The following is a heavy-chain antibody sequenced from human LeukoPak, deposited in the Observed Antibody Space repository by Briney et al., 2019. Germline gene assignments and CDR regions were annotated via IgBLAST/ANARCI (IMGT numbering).Heavy chain of an antibody. CDR1: GGSISSYY. V-gene: IGHV4-4*07. Sequence: SETLSLTCTVSGGSISSYYWSWIRQPAGKGLEWIGRIYTSGSANYNPSLKSRVTMSVDTSKNQFSLKLSSVTAADTAVYYCARDFRGYSYGPFDYWGQGTLVTVSP. CDR2: IYTSGSA. CDR3: ARDFRGYSYGPFDY. D-gene: IGHD5-18*01. J-gene: IGHJ4*02.